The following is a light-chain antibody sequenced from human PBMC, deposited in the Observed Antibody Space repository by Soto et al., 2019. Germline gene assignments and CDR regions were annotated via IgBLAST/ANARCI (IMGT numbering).Light chain of an antibody. CDR2: SAS. CDR1: QDIRND. Sequence: DLPMTQSPSSLSASVGDRGTITCRASQDIRNDLGWYQQKPGKAPKRRIFSASTLDSGVPSRFSGGGFGTEFTLTVSSLQPEDFAAYYCLHHDNYPHTLGGGTKVEIK. J-gene: IGKJ4*01. CDR3: LHHDNYPHT. V-gene: IGKV1-17*01.